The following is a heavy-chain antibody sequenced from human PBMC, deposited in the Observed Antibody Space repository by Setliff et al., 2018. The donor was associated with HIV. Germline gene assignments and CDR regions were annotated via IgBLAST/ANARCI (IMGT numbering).Heavy chain of an antibody. J-gene: IGHJ4*02. CDR3: ARTYSSSWYSSHLWVDY. CDR1: GGSISSYY. CDR2: IYIGST. D-gene: IGHD6-13*01. Sequence: SETLSLTCTVSGGSISSYYWSWIRQPPGKGLEWIGHIYIGSTNYNPSLKSRVTIPADTSKNQFSLKLSSVTAADTAVYYCARTYSSSWYSSHLWVDYWGQGTLVTVSS. V-gene: IGHV4-4*08.